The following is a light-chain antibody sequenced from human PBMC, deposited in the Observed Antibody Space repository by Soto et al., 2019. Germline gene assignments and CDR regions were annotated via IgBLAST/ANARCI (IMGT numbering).Light chain of an antibody. V-gene: IGKV2-28*01. Sequence: DIVMTQSPLSLPVTPGEPASISCRSSQSLLHSDGYIYLDWYLQRPGQSPQLLICLGSNRASGGPDRFRWNGLGTQFPLTISRVEAEDFGVYYCIPALQTPLTFRPGTRVEVK. CDR3: IPALQTPLT. J-gene: IGKJ1*01. CDR1: QSLLHSDGYIY. CDR2: LGS.